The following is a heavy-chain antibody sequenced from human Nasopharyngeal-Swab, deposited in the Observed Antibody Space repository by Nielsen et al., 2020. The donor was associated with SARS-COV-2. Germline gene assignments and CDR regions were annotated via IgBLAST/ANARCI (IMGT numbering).Heavy chain of an antibody. CDR2: ITCDDGTR. CDR1: GYSFNSYY. V-gene: IGHV1-46*02. CDR3: ARGPNPHNAFDI. D-gene: IGHD1-14*01. Sequence: ASVKVSCKASGYSFNSYYMHWVRQAPGQALEWMGFITCDDGTRNYAQKFRGRVTMTSDTSTNTVYLDLSSLQSEDTAVYYCARGPNPHNAFDIWGQGTMVTVSS. J-gene: IGHJ3*02.